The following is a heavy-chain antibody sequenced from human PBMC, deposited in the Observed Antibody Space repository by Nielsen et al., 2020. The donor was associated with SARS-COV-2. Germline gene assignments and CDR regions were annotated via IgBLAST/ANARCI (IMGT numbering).Heavy chain of an antibody. Sequence: GESLKISCAASGFTFSSYGMHWVRQAPGKGLEWVAVIWYDGSNKYYADSVKGRFTISRDNSKNTLYLQMNSLRAEDTAVYYCAKGSPEVGAPHYYGMDVWGQGTTVTVSS. D-gene: IGHD1-26*01. CDR2: IWYDGSNK. CDR1: GFTFSSYG. J-gene: IGHJ6*02. CDR3: AKGSPEVGAPHYYGMDV. V-gene: IGHV3-33*08.